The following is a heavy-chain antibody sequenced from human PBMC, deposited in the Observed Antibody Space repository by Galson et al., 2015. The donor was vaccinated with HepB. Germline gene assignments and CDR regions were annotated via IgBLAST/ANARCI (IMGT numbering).Heavy chain of an antibody. Sequence: SLRLSCAASGFTFSSYWMSWVRQAPGKGLEWVANIKQDGSEKYYVDSVKGRFTISRDNAKNSLYLQMNSLRAEDTAVYYCARAGQWLSYHYYYYMDVWGKGTTVTVSS. J-gene: IGHJ6*03. CDR1: GFTFSSYW. D-gene: IGHD6-19*01. CDR3: ARAGQWLSYHYYYYMDV. CDR2: IKQDGSEK. V-gene: IGHV3-7*03.